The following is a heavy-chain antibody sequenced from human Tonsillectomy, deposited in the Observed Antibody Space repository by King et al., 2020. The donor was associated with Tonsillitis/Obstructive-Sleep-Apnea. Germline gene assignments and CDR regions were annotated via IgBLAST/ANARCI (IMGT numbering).Heavy chain of an antibody. Sequence: VQLVESGPGLVKPSETLSLTCTVSGGSISSYYWSWIRQPAGKGLEWIGRIYTSGSTNYNPSLKSRVTMSVDTSKNQFSLKLSSVTAADTAVYYCARDLMAGVYYDIADWGQGTLVTVSS. J-gene: IGHJ4*02. CDR2: IYTSGST. CDR1: GGSISSYY. V-gene: IGHV4-4*07. CDR3: ARDLMAGVYYDIAD. D-gene: IGHD3-22*01.